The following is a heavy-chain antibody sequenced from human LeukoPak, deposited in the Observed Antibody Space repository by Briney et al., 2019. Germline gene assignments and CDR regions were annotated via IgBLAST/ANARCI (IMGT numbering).Heavy chain of an antibody. CDR3: ARDQYYDILTGYYDFDY. CDR1: GYTFTGYY. V-gene: IGHV1-2*02. D-gene: IGHD3-9*01. Sequence: ASVKVSCKASGYTFTGYYMHWVRQAPGQGLEWMGWINSNSGGTNYAQKFQGRVTMTRDASISTAYMELSRLRSDDTAVYYCARDQYYDILTGYYDFDYWGQGTLVTVSS. CDR2: INSNSGGT. J-gene: IGHJ4*02.